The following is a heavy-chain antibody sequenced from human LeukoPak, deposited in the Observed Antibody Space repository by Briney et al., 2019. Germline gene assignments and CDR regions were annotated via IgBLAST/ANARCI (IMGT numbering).Heavy chain of an antibody. Sequence: SETLSLTCVVSGDSVSSSHWWRWVRQPPGKGLEWIGEIYHNGRTNYNPSLKSRVTISVDTSKNQFSLKLSSVTAADTAVYYCASLNLRSFDAFDIWGQGTMVTVSS. V-gene: IGHV4/OR15-8*01. CDR1: GDSVSSSHW. J-gene: IGHJ3*02. D-gene: IGHD3-3*01. CDR3: ASLNLRSFDAFDI. CDR2: IYHNGRT.